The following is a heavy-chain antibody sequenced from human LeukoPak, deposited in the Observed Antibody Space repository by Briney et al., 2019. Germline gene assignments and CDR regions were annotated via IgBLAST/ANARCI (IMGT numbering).Heavy chain of an antibody. V-gene: IGHV3-23*01. CDR2: ITGSDGSS. J-gene: IGHJ4*02. CDR3: AKGSSSSWYVFDY. Sequence: GGSLRLSCVASGFTFTNYAMSWVRQAPGKGLEWVSAITGSDGSSYYADSVKGRFTISRDNSKNTLYLQVNSLRAEDTAVYYCAKGSSSSWYVFDYWGQGTLVTVSS. CDR1: GFTFTNYA. D-gene: IGHD6-13*01.